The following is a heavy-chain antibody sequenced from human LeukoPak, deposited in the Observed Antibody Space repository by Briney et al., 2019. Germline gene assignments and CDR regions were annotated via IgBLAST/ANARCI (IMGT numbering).Heavy chain of an antibody. D-gene: IGHD4-17*01. CDR1: GFTFGDYA. CDR3: TREDYGDYVGPDY. V-gene: IGHV3-49*04. Sequence: GRSLRLSCTASGFTFGDYAMSWVRQAPGKGLEWVGFIRSKAYGGTTEYAASVKGRFTIPRDDSKSIAYLQMNSLKTEDTAVYYCTREDYGDYVGPDYWGQGTLVTVSP. J-gene: IGHJ4*02. CDR2: IRSKAYGGTT.